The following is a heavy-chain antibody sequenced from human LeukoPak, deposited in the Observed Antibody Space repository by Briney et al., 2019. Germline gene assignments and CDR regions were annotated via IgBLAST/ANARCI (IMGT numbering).Heavy chain of an antibody. D-gene: IGHD2-2*01. CDR2: TYTSGST. Sequence: SETLSLTCTVSGGSISSYYWSWIRQPAGKGLEWIGRTYTSGSTNYNPSLKSRVTMSVDTSKNQFSLKLSSVTAADTAVYYCARVFVVVPAANYYFDYWGQGTLVTVSS. CDR3: ARVFVVVPAANYYFDY. CDR1: GGSISSYY. J-gene: IGHJ4*02. V-gene: IGHV4-4*07.